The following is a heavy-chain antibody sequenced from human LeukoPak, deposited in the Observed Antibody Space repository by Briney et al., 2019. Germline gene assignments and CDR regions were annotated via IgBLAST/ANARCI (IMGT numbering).Heavy chain of an antibody. CDR3: ARVSPYYDSSGYYLRDYYFDY. D-gene: IGHD3-22*01. CDR2: IIPIFGTA. Sequence: ASVTVSCKVSGGTFSNYAISWVRQAPGQGLEWMGGIIPIFGTANYAQKFQGRVTITADKSTSTAYMELRSLRSDDTAVYYCARVSPYYDSSGYYLRDYYFDYWGQGTLVTVSS. V-gene: IGHV1-69*06. CDR1: GGTFSNYA. J-gene: IGHJ4*02.